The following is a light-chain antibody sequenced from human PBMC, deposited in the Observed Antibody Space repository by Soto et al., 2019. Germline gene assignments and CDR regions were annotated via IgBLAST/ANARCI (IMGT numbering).Light chain of an antibody. CDR2: GAS. J-gene: IGKJ2*01. CDR1: QSVSSSY. CDR3: QQYDNSPYT. V-gene: IGKV3-20*01. Sequence: EIVLTQSPGTLSLSPGERATLSCRASQSVSSSYLAWYQQKPGQAPRLLIYGASSRATGIPDRFIGSETGTEFTLTISRREPEDFALYYCQQYDNSPYTFGQGTKLEIK.